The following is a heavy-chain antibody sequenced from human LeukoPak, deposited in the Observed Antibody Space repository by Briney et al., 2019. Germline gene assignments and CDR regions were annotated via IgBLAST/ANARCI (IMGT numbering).Heavy chain of an antibody. V-gene: IGHV1-8*01. CDR1: GYTFTSYD. Sequence: ASVKVSCKASGYTFTSYDINWVRQAAGQGLEWMGVMNPNSGDTGYAQKFQGRVTMTRNTSISTAYMELSSLRSEDTAVYYCARRSFDWLLSGWFDPWGQGTLVTVSS. CDR3: ARRSFDWLLSGWFDP. J-gene: IGHJ5*02. D-gene: IGHD3-9*01. CDR2: MNPNSGDT.